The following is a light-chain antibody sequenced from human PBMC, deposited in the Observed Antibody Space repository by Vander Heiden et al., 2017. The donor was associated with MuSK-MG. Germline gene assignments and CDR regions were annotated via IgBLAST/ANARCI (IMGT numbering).Light chain of an antibody. V-gene: IGKV1-9*01. CDR3: QQLNSDPRT. CDR1: QGISSY. CDR2: AAS. J-gene: IGKJ2*01. Sequence: DIPLTPPPSFLSASVGDRITITCRASQGISSYLAWYQQKPGKAPKLLIYAASTLQSGVPSRFSGSGSGTEFTLTISSLQPEDFATYYCQQLNSDPRTFGQGTKLEIK.